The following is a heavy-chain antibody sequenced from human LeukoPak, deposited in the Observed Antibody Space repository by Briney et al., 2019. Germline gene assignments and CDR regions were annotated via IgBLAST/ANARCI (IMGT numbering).Heavy chain of an antibody. D-gene: IGHD2-2*01. CDR3: AKGYCSSTSCSYFDY. CDR2: ISGSGGST. J-gene: IGHJ4*02. V-gene: IGHV3-23*01. Sequence: GGSLRLSCAASGFTFSSYAMSWVRQAPGKGLEWVSSISGSGGSTYYADSVKGRFTISRDNSKNTLYLQMNGLRVEDTAVYYCAKGYCSSTSCSYFDYWGQGTLVTVSS. CDR1: GFTFSSYA.